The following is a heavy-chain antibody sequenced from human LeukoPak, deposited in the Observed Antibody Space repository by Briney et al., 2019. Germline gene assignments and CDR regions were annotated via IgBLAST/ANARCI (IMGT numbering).Heavy chain of an antibody. CDR2: IRGDTST. Sequence: PGGSLRLSCAASGFTASSTSIIWVRQAPGKGLECVSYIRGDTSTEYAEYVRGRFTISRDDAKNTVYLQMNSLRVEDTSVYYCARRRSGYGDGDFDYWGQGTLVTVSS. J-gene: IGHJ4*02. V-gene: IGHV3-66*04. D-gene: IGHD4-17*01. CDR1: GFTASSTS. CDR3: ARRRSGYGDGDFDY.